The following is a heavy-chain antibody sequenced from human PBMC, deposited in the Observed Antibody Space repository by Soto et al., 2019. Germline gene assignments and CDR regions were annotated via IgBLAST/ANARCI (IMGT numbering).Heavy chain of an antibody. Sequence: SETLSLTCTVSGGSISSYYWSWIRQPPGKGLEWIGYIYYSGSTNYNPSLKSRVTISVDTSKNQFSLKLSSVTAADTAVYYCARGRGVYSSGWYRYFDYWGQGTLVTVSS. CDR3: ARGRGVYSSGWYRYFDY. V-gene: IGHV4-59*08. J-gene: IGHJ4*02. CDR1: GGSISSYY. CDR2: IYYSGST. D-gene: IGHD6-19*01.